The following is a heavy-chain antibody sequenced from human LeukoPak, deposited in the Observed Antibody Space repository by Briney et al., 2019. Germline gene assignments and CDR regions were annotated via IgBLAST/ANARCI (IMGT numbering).Heavy chain of an antibody. V-gene: IGHV1-3*01. CDR2: INAGNGNT. CDR3: ARGSAAMVRGVITTNWFDP. D-gene: IGHD3-10*01. Sequence: ASVKVSCKASGYTFTSYAMHWVRQAPGQRLEWMGWINAGNGNTKYSQKFQGRVTITRDTSASTAYMELSSLRSEDTAVYYCARGSAAMVRGVITTNWFDPWGQGTLVTVSS. J-gene: IGHJ5*02. CDR1: GYTFTSYA.